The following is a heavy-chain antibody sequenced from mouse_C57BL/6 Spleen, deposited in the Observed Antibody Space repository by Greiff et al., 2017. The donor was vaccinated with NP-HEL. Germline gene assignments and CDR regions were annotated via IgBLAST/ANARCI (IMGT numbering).Heavy chain of an antibody. D-gene: IGHD2-1*01. CDR3: ARDGIYYGNFYAMDY. CDR2: ISDGGSYT. CDR1: GFTFSSYA. J-gene: IGHJ4*01. Sequence: EVKLMESGGGLVKPGGSLKLSCAASGFTFSSYAMSWVRQTPEKRLEWVATISDGGSYTYYPDNVKGRFTISRDNAKNNLYLQMSHLKSEDTAMYYCARDGIYYGNFYAMDYWGQGTSVTVSS. V-gene: IGHV5-4*01.